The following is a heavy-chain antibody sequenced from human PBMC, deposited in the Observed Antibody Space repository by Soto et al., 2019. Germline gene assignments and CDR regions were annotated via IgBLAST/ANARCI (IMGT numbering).Heavy chain of an antibody. CDR1: GYTFTNYA. CDR3: ARVSGYYFLDY. J-gene: IGHJ4*02. Sequence: QVQLVQSGAEEKKPGASVKVSCKASGYTFTNYAMHWVRQAPGQRLEWMGWINAGNGNTKYSQKFQGRVTITSDTSASTAYMELSSLRSEDTAVYYGARVSGYYFLDYWGQGTLVTVSS. V-gene: IGHV1-3*05. D-gene: IGHD5-12*01. CDR2: INAGNGNT.